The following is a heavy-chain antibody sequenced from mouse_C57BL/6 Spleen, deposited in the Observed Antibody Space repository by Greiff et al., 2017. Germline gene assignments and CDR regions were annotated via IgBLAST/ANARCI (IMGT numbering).Heavy chain of an antibody. CDR1: GYTFTSYW. J-gene: IGHJ2*01. CDR2: IDPSDSET. Sequence: QVQLQQPGAELVRPGSSVKLSCKASGYTFTSYWMHWVKQRPIQGLEWIGNIDPSDSETHYNQKFKDKATLTVDKSSSTAYMQLSSLTSADSAVYYCARVGQLRLGYYFDYWGQGTTLTVSS. CDR3: ARVGQLRLGYYFDY. V-gene: IGHV1-52*01. D-gene: IGHD3-2*02.